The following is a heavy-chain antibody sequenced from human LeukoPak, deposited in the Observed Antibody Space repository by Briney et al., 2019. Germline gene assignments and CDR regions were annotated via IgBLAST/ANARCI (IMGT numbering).Heavy chain of an antibody. CDR3: ARDPGDGYRIAFYI. D-gene: IGHD5-24*01. V-gene: IGHV3-64*01. CDR2: ISSNGGSK. Sequence: GGSLRLSCAASGFTFSSYAMHWVGQAPGKGVEYVAGISSNGGSKKYANSVKGRCTISRENAKNTLYLEMGSVRAEDKGVYYWARDPGDGYRIAFYIGGQGTMVTFSA. CDR1: GFTFSSYA. J-gene: IGHJ3*02.